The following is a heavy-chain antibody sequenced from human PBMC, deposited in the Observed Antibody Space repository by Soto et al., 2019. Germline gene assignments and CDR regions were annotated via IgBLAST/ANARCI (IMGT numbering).Heavy chain of an antibody. D-gene: IGHD5-18*01. V-gene: IGHV4-30-4*01. CDR3: ARAERGYSYGLDVDV. Sequence: SETLSLTCTVSGGSISSGDYYWSWIRQPPGKGLEWIGYIYYSGSTYYNPFLKSRVTISVDTSKNQFSLKLSSVTAADTAVYYCARAERGYSYGLDVDVWGQGTTVTVSS. J-gene: IGHJ6*02. CDR1: GGSISSGDYY. CDR2: IYYSGST.